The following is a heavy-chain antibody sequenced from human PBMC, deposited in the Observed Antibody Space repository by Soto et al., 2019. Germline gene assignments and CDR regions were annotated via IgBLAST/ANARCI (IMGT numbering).Heavy chain of an antibody. J-gene: IGHJ4*02. CDR1: GFTFSSYG. D-gene: IGHD4-17*01. CDR2: ISYDGNNK. V-gene: IGHV3-30*18. Sequence: QVQLVESGGGVVQPGRSLRLSCAASGFTFSSYGMHWVRQAPGKGLEWVAVISYDGNNKYYADSVKGPFTISRDNFKNTLDLQMDSLRAKDTAMYYCAKDHLETTVTTPSYWGQGTLVTVSS. CDR3: AKDHLETTVTTPSY.